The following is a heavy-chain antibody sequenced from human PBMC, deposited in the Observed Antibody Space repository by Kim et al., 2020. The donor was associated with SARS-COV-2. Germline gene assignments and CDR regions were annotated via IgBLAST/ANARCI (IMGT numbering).Heavy chain of an antibody. Sequence: GGSLRLSCAASGFTFSSYAMSWVRQAPGKELEWVSVISGSGGSGSTDYADSVKGRFTISRDNSKNTLYLQMNSLRVEDTAVYYCAKGRGAAAGTVDYWGQGTLVTVSS. CDR3: AKGRGAAAGTVDY. V-gene: IGHV3-23*01. J-gene: IGHJ4*02. CDR1: GFTFSSYA. CDR2: ISGSGGSGST. D-gene: IGHD6-13*01.